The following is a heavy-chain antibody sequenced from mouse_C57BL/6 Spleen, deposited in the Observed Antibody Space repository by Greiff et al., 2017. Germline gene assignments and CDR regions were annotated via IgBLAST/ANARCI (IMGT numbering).Heavy chain of an antibody. CDR3: ARGRLTTVVAPYWYFDV. CDR2: ISYDGSN. V-gene: IGHV3-6*01. Sequence: DVQLQESGPGLVKPSQSLSLTCSVTGYSITSGYYWNWIRQFPGNKLEWMGYISYDGSNNYNPSLKNRISITRDTSTNQFFLKLNSVTTENTATYDCARGRLTTVVAPYWYFDVWGTGTTVTVSS. J-gene: IGHJ1*03. CDR1: GYSITSGYY. D-gene: IGHD1-1*01.